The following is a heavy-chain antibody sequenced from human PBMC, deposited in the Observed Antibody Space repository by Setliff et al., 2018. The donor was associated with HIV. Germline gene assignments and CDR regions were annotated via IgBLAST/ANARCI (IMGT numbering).Heavy chain of an antibody. CDR2: IYGSGST. CDR1: GDSIGTYS. Sequence: PSETLSLTCAVSGDSIGTYSWHWLRQPPGKGLEWIGYIYGSGSTGYNPSLTSRVTMSTATPNNRFALKLTSVTATDTAVYYCARLRESLKVGFVFDFWGQGTKVTVSS. D-gene: IGHD3-22*01. V-gene: IGHV4-59*04. J-gene: IGHJ3*01. CDR3: ARLRESLKVGFVFDF.